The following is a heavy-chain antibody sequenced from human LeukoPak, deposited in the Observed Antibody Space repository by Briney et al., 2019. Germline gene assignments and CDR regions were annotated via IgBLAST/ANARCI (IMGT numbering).Heavy chain of an antibody. CDR2: ISAYNGNT. D-gene: IGHD2-2*01. Sequence: ASVKVSCKASGYTFTNYGISWVRQAPGQGLEWMGWISAYNGNTNYAQKLQGRVTMTTDTSTSTAYMELRSLRSDNTAVYYCARKYCSSTSCSDELDDYWGQGTLVTVSS. V-gene: IGHV1-18*04. CDR3: ARKYCSSTSCSDELDDY. J-gene: IGHJ4*02. CDR1: GYTFTNYG.